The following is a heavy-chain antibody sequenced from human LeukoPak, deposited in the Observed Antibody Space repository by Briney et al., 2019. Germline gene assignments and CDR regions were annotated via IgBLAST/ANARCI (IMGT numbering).Heavy chain of an antibody. J-gene: IGHJ4*02. CDR3: ATGNYNRPFNY. D-gene: IGHD1-7*01. Sequence: RRSLRLSCAPSVFTFSDNWMHWVRQAPGTGLVWVSGIKSDGGHTNYADSVKGRFTISRDTTKNPLYLQLNSLRAEDTAVYYCATGNYNRPFNYWGQGTLVTVSS. V-gene: IGHV3-74*01. CDR1: VFTFSDNW. CDR2: IKSDGGHT.